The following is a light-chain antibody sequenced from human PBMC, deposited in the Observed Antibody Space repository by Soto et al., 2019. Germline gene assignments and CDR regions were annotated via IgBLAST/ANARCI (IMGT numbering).Light chain of an antibody. CDR3: LQYNSFPPT. CDR1: QIISSY. V-gene: IGKV1-17*01. J-gene: IGKJ4*01. Sequence: DIQMTQSPSSLSASVGDRVTITCRASQIISSYLNWYQQIPGKAPNLLIYAASRLQSGVPSRFSGSGSGTEFTLTISSLQPEDFATYYCLQYNSFPPTFGGGTKVDI. CDR2: AAS.